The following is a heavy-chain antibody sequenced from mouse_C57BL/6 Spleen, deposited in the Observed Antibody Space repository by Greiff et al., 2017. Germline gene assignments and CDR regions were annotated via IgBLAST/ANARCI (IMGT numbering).Heavy chain of an antibody. J-gene: IGHJ4*01. CDR2: IWSDGST. CDR1: GFSLTSYG. D-gene: IGHD1-2*01. CDR3: ARSYYGHHYYAMDY. V-gene: IGHV2-6*03. Sequence: VKLQESGPGLVAPSQSLSITCTVSGFSLTSYGVHWVRQPPGKGLEWLVVIWSDGSTTYNSALKSRLSISKDNSKSQVFLKMNSLQTDDTAMYYCARSYYGHHYYAMDYWGQGTSVTVSS.